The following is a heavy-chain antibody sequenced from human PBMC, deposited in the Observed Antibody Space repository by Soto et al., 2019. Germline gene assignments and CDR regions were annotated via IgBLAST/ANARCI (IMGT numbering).Heavy chain of an antibody. CDR2: IYYSGST. CDR3: ARQMFIGGMDV. Sequence: QVQLQESGPGLVKPSETLSLTCTVSGASISSYYWSWIRQPPGKGLEWIGYIYYSGSTNYNPSLKSRVTISVDTSKTPFSLRLSSVTAADTAVYHCARQMFIGGMDVWGQGTTVTVSS. V-gene: IGHV4-59*08. D-gene: IGHD2-15*01. CDR1: GASISSYY. J-gene: IGHJ6*02.